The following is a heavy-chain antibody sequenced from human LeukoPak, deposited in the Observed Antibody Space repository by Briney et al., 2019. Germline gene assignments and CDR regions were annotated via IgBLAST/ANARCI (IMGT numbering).Heavy chain of an antibody. CDR3: SEGYFEPFAH. D-gene: IGHD2/OR15-2a*01. CDR2: LSYTGKT. V-gene: IGHV4-59*02. CDR1: GASVSTSH. Sequence: SETLSLSCVVSGASVSTSHWNWIRQLPGKGLEWIGCLSYTGKTDYSPSLTGRVTISLGTSKNQVSLKLRSVTAADTAVYYCSEGYFEPFAHWGQGTLVTVSS. J-gene: IGHJ4*02.